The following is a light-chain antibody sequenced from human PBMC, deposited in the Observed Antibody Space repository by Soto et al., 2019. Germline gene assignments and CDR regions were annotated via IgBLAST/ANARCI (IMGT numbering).Light chain of an antibody. CDR2: AAS. J-gene: IGKJ2*01. CDR1: QSISCL. CDR3: QQSYSTPPYT. V-gene: IGKV1-39*01. Sequence: DIQMTQSPSSLSVSVGDRVTITCRASQSISCLLNWYQQKPGKAPKLLIYAASSLQSGVPSRFSGSGAGTDFTLTSSSLRPEDFATYYCQQSYSTPPYTLGQGTKLEIK.